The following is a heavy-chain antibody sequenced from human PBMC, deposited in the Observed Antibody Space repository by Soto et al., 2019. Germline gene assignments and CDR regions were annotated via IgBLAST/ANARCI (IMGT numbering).Heavy chain of an antibody. CDR3: ARGYHYYYYGMDV. CDR2: IYYSGST. V-gene: IGHV4-59*01. Sequence: SETLSLTCTVSGGSIRSYYWSWIRQPPGKGLEWIGYIYYSGSTNYNPSLKSRVTISADRSKNQFSLKLSSVTAADTAVYYCARGYHYYYYGMDVWGQGTTVTVSS. D-gene: IGHD5-12*01. J-gene: IGHJ6*02. CDR1: GGSIRSYY.